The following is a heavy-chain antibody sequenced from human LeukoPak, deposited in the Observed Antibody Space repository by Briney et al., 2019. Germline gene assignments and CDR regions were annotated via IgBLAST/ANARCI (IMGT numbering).Heavy chain of an antibody. J-gene: IGHJ4*02. CDR1: GFTLSNAW. Sequence: GGSLRLSCAASGFTLSNAWMNWVRQAPGKGLEWVSVIYRGGSTYYADSVKGRFTISRDNSKNTLYLQMNSLRAEDTAVYYCASGEGIQLFDYWGQGTLVTVSS. CDR2: IYRGGST. D-gene: IGHD1-1*01. V-gene: IGHV3-53*01. CDR3: ASGEGIQLFDY.